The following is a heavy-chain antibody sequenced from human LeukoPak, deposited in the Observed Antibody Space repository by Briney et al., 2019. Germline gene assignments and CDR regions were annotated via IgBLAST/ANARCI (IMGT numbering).Heavy chain of an antibody. Sequence: SETLSLTCSVSGGSISSYYWSWIRQPPGKGLEWIGYIYYSGSTNYNPSPKSRVTISVDTSTNQFPLKLSSVTAADTAVYYCARGPHYSLGIYFDYWGQGTLVTVSS. CDR3: ARGPHYSLGIYFDY. CDR1: GGSISSYY. V-gene: IGHV4-59*01. J-gene: IGHJ4*02. D-gene: IGHD7-27*01. CDR2: IYYSGST.